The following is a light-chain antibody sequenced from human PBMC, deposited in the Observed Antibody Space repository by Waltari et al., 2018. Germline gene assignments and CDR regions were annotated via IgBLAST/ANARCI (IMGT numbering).Light chain of an antibody. J-gene: IGKJ2*01. V-gene: IGKV3-20*01. CDR3: QQYGSSPPGT. CDR2: GAS. CDR1: QSVSSSY. Sequence: EIVLTQSPGPLSLSPGERATLSCRASQSVSSSYLAWYQQKPGQAPRLLIYGASSRATGIPDRFSGSGSGTDFTLTISRLEPEDFAVYYCQQYGSSPPGTFGQGTKLEI.